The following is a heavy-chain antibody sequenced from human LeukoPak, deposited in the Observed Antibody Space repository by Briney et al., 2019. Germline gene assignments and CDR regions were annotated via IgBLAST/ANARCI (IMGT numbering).Heavy chain of an antibody. CDR1: GGTFSSYA. Sequence: ASVKVSCKASGGTFSSYAISWMRQAPGQGLEWMGRIIPILGIANYAQRFQGRVTITADKSTSTAYMELSSLRSEDTAVYYCARGGSHYGMDVWGQGTTVTVSS. CDR2: IIPILGIA. J-gene: IGHJ6*02. V-gene: IGHV1-69*04. CDR3: ARGGSHYGMDV. D-gene: IGHD6-25*01.